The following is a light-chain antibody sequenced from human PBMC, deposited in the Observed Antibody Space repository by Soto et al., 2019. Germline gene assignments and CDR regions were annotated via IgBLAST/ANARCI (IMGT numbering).Light chain of an antibody. V-gene: IGKV3D-20*02. CDR1: QRVSSRY. Sequence: LQTQFPRLMCLALGGKANLSCRACQRVSSRYLAGYQQKPGQAPRVLIYCASTSATGIPARVSDSGAGSGGTASFSCLVREAVALYCGQQRSYWTITFCQGTRLEIK. CDR2: CAS. J-gene: IGKJ5*01. CDR3: QQRSYWTIT.